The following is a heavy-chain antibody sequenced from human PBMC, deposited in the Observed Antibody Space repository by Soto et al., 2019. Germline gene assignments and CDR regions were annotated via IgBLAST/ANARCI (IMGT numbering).Heavy chain of an antibody. CDR1: GGSFSGYY. CDR2: INHSGST. D-gene: IGHD3-22*01. Sequence: PSETLSLTCAVYGGSFSGYYWTWIRQPPGTGLEWIGEINHSGSTNYNPSLKSRVTISVDTSKNQFSLKLSSVTAADTAVFYCARQYYYDSSGYSPTNWFDPWGQGTLVTVSS. CDR3: ARQYYYDSSGYSPTNWFDP. V-gene: IGHV4-34*01. J-gene: IGHJ5*02.